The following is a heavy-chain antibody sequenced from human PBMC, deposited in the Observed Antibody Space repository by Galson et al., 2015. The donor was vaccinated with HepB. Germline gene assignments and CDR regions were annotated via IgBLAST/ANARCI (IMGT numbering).Heavy chain of an antibody. Sequence: SVKVSCKASGGTFSSYAISWVRQAPGQGLEWMGGIIPIFGIANYAQKFQGRVTITADESTSTAYMELSSLRSEDTAVYYCARDLGTPYCYFDYWGQGTLVTVSS. CDR2: IIPIFGIA. J-gene: IGHJ4*02. V-gene: IGHV1-69*13. D-gene: IGHD2-15*01. CDR3: ARDLGTPYCYFDY. CDR1: GGTFSSYA.